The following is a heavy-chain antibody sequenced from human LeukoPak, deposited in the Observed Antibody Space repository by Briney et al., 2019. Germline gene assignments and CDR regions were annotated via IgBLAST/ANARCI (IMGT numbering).Heavy chain of an antibody. CDR3: ATSYGSNKNPFDY. J-gene: IGHJ4*02. D-gene: IGHD4-23*01. CDR2: ISSNGDST. Sequence: PGGSLRLSCAVSGFIFNSYAMHWVRQAPGKGLEYVSAISSNGDSTYYANPVRGRFTISRDNSKNTLYLQMGSLRAEDTAVYYCATSYGSNKNPFDYWGQGTLVTVSS. CDR1: GFIFNSYA. V-gene: IGHV3-64*01.